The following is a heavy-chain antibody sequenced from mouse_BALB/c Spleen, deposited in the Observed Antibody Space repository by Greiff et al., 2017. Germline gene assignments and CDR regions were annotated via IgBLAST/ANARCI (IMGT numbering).Heavy chain of an antibody. J-gene: IGHJ4*01. D-gene: IGHD3-2*01. CDR2: IYPGNSDT. CDR3: TRYGQLGAMDY. V-gene: IGHV1-5*01. Sequence: EVQLQQSGTVLARPGASVKMSCKASGYTFTSYWMHWVKQRPGQGLEWIGAIYPGNSDTRYNQKFKGKAKLTAVTSTSTAYMELSSLTNEDSAVYYCTRYGQLGAMDYWGQGTSVTVSS. CDR1: GYTFTSYW.